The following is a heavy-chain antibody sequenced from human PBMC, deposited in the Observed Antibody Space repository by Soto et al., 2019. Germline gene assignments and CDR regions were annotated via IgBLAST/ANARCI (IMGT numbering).Heavy chain of an antibody. CDR1: GFTFSSYA. J-gene: IGHJ4*02. V-gene: IGHV3-30-3*01. D-gene: IGHD7-27*01. CDR3: ARDMELGRGYYFVY. CDR2: ISYDGSNK. Sequence: QVQLVESGGGVVQPGRSLRLSCAASGFTFSSYAMHWVRQAPGKGLEWVAVISYDGSNKYYADSVKGRFTISRDNSKNTLYLQMNSLRAEDTAVYYCARDMELGRGYYFVYWGQGTLVTVSS.